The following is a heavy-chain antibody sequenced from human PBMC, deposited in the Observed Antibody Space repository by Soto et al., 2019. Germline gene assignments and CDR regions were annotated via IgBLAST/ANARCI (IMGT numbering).Heavy chain of an antibody. CDR1: GFTFRSYA. Sequence: GGSLRLSCAASGFTFRSYAMTLVRQAPGKGLEWVSGISGSADRTYYADSVKGRFTISRDNSKNMVHLQTNSLRVEDTAVYYCAKSKLGDYYYMDVWGKGTTVTVSS. V-gene: IGHV3-23*01. D-gene: IGHD3-16*01. CDR2: ISGSADRT. J-gene: IGHJ6*03. CDR3: AKSKLGDYYYMDV.